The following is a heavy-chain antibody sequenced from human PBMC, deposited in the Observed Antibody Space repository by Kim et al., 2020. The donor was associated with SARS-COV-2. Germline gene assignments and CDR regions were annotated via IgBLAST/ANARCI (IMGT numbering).Heavy chain of an antibody. CDR3: ARVSSEGSNHVIFDY. J-gene: IGHJ4*02. CDR2: IESDGRSA. Sequence: GGSLRLSCAASGFTLSGFWMHWVRQAPGKGLMWVSRIESDGRSATYADSVKGRFTISRDDAKNTLYLQMNSLRVEDTAVYYCARVSSEGSNHVIFDYWGQGILVTVSS. D-gene: IGHD3-16*02. V-gene: IGHV3-74*01. CDR1: GFTLSGFW.